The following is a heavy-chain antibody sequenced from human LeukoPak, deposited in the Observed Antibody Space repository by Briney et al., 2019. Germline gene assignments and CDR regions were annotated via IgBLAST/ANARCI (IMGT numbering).Heavy chain of an antibody. CDR1: GFTFSSYA. V-gene: IGHV3-23*01. J-gene: IGHJ4*02. CDR3: AKDPSQWLVTIDY. CDR2: ISGSGGST. Sequence: GGSLRLSCAASGFTFSSYAMSWVRQAPGKGLEWVSAISGSGGSTYYADSVKGRFTISRDNSKNTLYLQMNSLRVEDTAVYYCAKDPSQWLVTIDYWGQGTLVTVSS. D-gene: IGHD6-19*01.